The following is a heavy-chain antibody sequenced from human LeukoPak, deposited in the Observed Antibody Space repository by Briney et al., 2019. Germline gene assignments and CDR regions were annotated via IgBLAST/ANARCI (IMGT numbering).Heavy chain of an antibody. CDR1: GGSISSGSYY. V-gene: IGHV4-61*02. Sequence: PSETLSLTCTVSGGSISSGSYYWSWIRQPAGKGLEWIGRIYTSGSTNYNPSLKSRVTISVDTSKNQFSLKLSSVTAADTAVYYCARGAGTVVVAAHNWFDPWGQGTLVTVSS. CDR2: IYTSGST. CDR3: ARGAGTVVVAAHNWFDP. J-gene: IGHJ5*02. D-gene: IGHD2-15*01.